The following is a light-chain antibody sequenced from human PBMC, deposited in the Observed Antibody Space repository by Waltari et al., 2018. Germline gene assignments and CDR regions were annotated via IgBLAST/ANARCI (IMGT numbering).Light chain of an antibody. V-gene: IGKV3-11*01. Sequence: EIVLTQSPATLSLSPGERATLSCRASQSVSSYLAWYQQKPGQAPRHLIYDASNRATGIPARFSGSGYGTDFTLTISSLEPEDFAVYYCQQRSNWPPLFTFGPGTKVDIK. CDR2: DAS. CDR1: QSVSSY. J-gene: IGKJ3*01. CDR3: QQRSNWPPLFT.